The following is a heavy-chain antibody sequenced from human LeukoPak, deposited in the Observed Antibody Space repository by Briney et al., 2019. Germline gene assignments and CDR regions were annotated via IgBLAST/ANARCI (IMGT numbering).Heavy chain of an antibody. CDR3: AREYGDDNWFDP. D-gene: IGHD2-21*02. J-gene: IGHJ5*02. CDR2: IYYSGST. CDR1: GGSISSGDYY. Sequence: SETLSLTCTVSGGSISSGDYYWSWIRQPPGKGLEWIGYIYYSGSTYYNPSLEGRVTISVDTSKNQFSLKLSSVTAADTAVYYCAREYGDDNWFDPWGQGTLVTVSS. V-gene: IGHV4-30-4*01.